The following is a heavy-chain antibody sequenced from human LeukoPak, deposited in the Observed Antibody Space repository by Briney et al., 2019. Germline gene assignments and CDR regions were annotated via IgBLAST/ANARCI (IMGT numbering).Heavy chain of an antibody. CDR2: LWYDESNK. Sequence: TGGSLRLSCQTSGFVFSNYGMHWVRQAPGGGLEWVAFLWYDESNKYYADSVKGRFTISRDNSRNTPYLQMNGLRAEDTGVYSCAKDSNSGYVSVGPDYWGLGTLVTVSS. D-gene: IGHD5-12*01. CDR1: GFVFSNYG. V-gene: IGHV3-30*02. CDR3: AKDSNSGYVSVGPDY. J-gene: IGHJ4*02.